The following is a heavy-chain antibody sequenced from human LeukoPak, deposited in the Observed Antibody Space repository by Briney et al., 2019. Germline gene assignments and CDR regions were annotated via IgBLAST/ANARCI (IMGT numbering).Heavy chain of an antibody. V-gene: IGHV4-59*12. Sequence: SETLSLTCIVSGGSINIDYWSWIRQPPGKGLEWIGNIYYSGSTSYNPSLKSRVIMSIDTSKNQFSLKLSSVTAADTAVYYCAGISVTGGDWFDPWGQGTLVTVSS. CDR2: IYYSGST. J-gene: IGHJ5*02. CDR1: GGSINIDY. CDR3: AGISVTGGDWFDP. D-gene: IGHD6-19*01.